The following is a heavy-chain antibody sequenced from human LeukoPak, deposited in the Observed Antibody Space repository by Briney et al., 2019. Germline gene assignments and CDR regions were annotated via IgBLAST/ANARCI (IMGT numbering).Heavy chain of an antibody. Sequence: PSETLSLTCTVSGGSISSSSYYWGWIRQPPGKGLEWIGNVYYSGITYYNPSLKSRVTISVDTSKNQFSLKLGSVTAADTAVYYCARELSGYSYGYTDYWGQGTLVTVSS. CDR3: ARELSGYSYGYTDY. D-gene: IGHD5-18*01. J-gene: IGHJ4*02. CDR1: GGSISSSSYY. CDR2: VYYSGIT. V-gene: IGHV4-39*07.